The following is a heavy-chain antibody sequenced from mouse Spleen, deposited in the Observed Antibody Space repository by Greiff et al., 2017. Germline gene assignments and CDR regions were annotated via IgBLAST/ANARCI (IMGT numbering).Heavy chain of an antibody. CDR3: ARNYRYDGYYAMDY. Sequence: VQLQQPGAELVMPGASVKLSCKASGYTFTSYWMHWVKQRPGQGLEWIGEIDPSDSYTNYNQKFKGKATLTVDKSSSTAYMQLSSLTSEDSAVYYCARNYRYDGYYAMDYWGQGTSVTVSS. CDR1: GYTFTSYW. J-gene: IGHJ4*01. D-gene: IGHD2-14*01. CDR2: IDPSDSYT. V-gene: IGHV1-69*01.